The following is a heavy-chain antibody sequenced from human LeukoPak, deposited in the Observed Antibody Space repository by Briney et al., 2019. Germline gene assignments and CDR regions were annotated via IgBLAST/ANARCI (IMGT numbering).Heavy chain of an antibody. CDR1: GFTFSDYA. Sequence: GGSLRLSCSASGFTFSDYAMHWVRQAPGEGLEWVSAISGSGSSTYYADSVKGRFTISRDNSKNTLYLQMNSLRAEDTAVYYCAKQKAVAAGSFDRWGQGTLVTVSS. V-gene: IGHV3-23*01. CDR3: AKQKAVAAGSFDR. CDR2: ISGSGSST. D-gene: IGHD6-13*01. J-gene: IGHJ4*02.